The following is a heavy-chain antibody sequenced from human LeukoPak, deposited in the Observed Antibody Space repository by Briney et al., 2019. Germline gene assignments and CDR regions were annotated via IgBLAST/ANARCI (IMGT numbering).Heavy chain of an antibody. J-gene: IGHJ4*02. CDR1: GFTFSSYE. D-gene: IGHD3-10*01. Sequence: GGSLRLSCAASGFTFSSYEMNWVRQAPGKGLEWVSYISSSGSTIYYADSVKGRFTISRDNAKNSLYLQMNSLRAEDTGVYYCAKDGVPSRWFGRNYFDYWGQGTLVTVSS. CDR3: AKDGVPSRWFGRNYFDY. V-gene: IGHV3-48*03. CDR2: ISSSGSTI.